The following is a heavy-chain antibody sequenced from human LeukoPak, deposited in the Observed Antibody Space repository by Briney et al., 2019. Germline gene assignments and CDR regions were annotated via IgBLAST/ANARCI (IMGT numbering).Heavy chain of an antibody. Sequence: SETLSLTCTVSGGSISNYYWIWIRQPPGKGLEWIGAFLYSGGTYYNPSLKSRVTISVDTSKNQFSLKVNSVTAADTAVYYCTREGEGRWLQSGYWGQGTLVTVSS. V-gene: IGHV4-59*12. J-gene: IGHJ4*02. D-gene: IGHD5-24*01. CDR1: GGSISNYY. CDR2: FLYSGGT. CDR3: TREGEGRWLQSGY.